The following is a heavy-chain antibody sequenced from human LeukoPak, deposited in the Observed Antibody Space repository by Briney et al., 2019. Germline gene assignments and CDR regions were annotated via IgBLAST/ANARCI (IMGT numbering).Heavy chain of an antibody. CDR1: GYTFTSYD. V-gene: IGHV1-46*01. CDR3: ARGYSGYGGDYYYYMDV. J-gene: IGHJ6*03. Sequence: ASVKVSCKASGYTFTSYDINWVRQAPGQGLEWMGIINPSGNSAGYAQKLQGRVTMTTDTSTSTAYMELRSLRSDDTAVYYCARGYSGYGGDYYYYMDVWGKGTTVTISS. CDR2: INPSGNSA. D-gene: IGHD5-12*01.